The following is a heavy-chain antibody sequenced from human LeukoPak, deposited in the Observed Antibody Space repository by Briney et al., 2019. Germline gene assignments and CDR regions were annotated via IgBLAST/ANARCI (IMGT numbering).Heavy chain of an antibody. V-gene: IGHV1-46*01. CDR1: GYTFTSYY. J-gene: IGHJ5*02. D-gene: IGHD2-2*01. CDR3: ARDPRTVVVPAATNNWFDP. Sequence: ASVKVSCKASGYTFTSYYMHWVRQAPGQGLEWMGIINPSGGSTSYAQKFQGRVTMTRDTSTSTVYMELSSLRSEDTAVYYCARDPRTVVVPAATNNWFDPWAREPWSPSPQ. CDR2: INPSGGST.